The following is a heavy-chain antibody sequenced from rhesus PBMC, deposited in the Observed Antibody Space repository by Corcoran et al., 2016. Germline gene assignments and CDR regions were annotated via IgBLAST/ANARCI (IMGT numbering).Heavy chain of an antibody. D-gene: IGHD3-16*01. CDR2: IYGNSTST. V-gene: IGHV4S18*01. J-gene: IGHJ6*01. CDR1: GGSISDSYR. CDR3: ASSEYSGSYYYGLDS. Sequence: QVQLQESGPGLVKPSETLSLTCAVPGGSISDSYRWSWIRQPPGKGPEWIGSIYGNSTSTAYNPSLKSRVNISKDTSKTEFSLKLSSVAAADTAVYYCASSEYSGSYYYGLDSWGQGVVVTVSS.